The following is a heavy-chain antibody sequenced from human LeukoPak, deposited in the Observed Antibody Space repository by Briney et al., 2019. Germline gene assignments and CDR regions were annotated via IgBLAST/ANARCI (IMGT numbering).Heavy chain of an antibody. D-gene: IGHD2-2*01. CDR2: IGTNGIST. V-gene: IGHV3-64D*06. CDR3: VKGSQVVYSPAFDY. J-gene: IGHJ4*02. CDR1: GLTLSTYA. Sequence: GGSLRLSCTVSGLTLSTYAMHWVRQAPGKGLEYVSAIGTNGISTYYADAVRDRFIISRDNSKNTLYLQMTSLRAEDTAVYYCVKGSQVVYSPAFDYWGQGTLVTVSS.